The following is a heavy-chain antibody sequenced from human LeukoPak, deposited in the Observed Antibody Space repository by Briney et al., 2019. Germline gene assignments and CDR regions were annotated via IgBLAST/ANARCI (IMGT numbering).Heavy chain of an antibody. J-gene: IGHJ4*02. D-gene: IGHD2-15*01. CDR2: IIPIFGTA. CDR3: ARKRLDCSGGSCYRVPDY. V-gene: IGHV1-69*13. Sequence: ASVKVSCKASGGTFSSYAISWVRQAPGQGLEWMGGIIPIFGTANYAQKFQGRVTITADESTSTAYMELRSLRSDDTAVYYCARKRLDCSGGSCYRVPDYWGQGTLVTVSS. CDR1: GGTFSSYA.